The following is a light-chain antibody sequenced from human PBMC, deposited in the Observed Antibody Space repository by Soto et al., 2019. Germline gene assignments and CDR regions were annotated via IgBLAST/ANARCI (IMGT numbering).Light chain of an antibody. CDR1: QGVRSY. CDR3: HQVYTYPRT. CDR2: GAS. Sequence: IQLTQSPSSLSASVGDRVTITCRASQGVRSYLAWFQQRPGKAPKLLIFGASTLQNGVPARFSGGGFGTEFTLTITSLQPEDFATYYCHQVYTYPRTFGQGTKVDNK. J-gene: IGKJ1*01. V-gene: IGKV1-9*01.